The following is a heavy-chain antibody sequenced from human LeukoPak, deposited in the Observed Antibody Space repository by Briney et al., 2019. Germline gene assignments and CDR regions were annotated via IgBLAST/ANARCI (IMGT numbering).Heavy chain of an antibody. J-gene: IGHJ4*02. D-gene: IGHD5-18*01. Sequence: SETLSLTCTVSGGSISSGDYYWSWIRQPPGKGLEWIGYIYYSGSTYYNPSLKSRVTISVDTSKNQFSLKLSSVTAADTAVYYCARHAPAGYRGGYFDYWGQGTLVTVSS. CDR2: IYYSGST. CDR3: ARHAPAGYRGGYFDY. CDR1: GGSISSGDYY. V-gene: IGHV4-30-4*08.